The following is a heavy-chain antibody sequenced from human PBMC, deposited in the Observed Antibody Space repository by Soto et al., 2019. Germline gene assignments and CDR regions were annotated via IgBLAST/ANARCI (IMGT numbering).Heavy chain of an antibody. CDR2: IYHSGST. CDR3: ARVSGYYASSGYYLNGFDP. J-gene: IGHJ5*02. CDR1: GGSISSSNW. V-gene: IGHV4-4*02. Sequence: QVQLQESGPGLVKPSGTLSLTCAVSGGSISSSNWWSWVRQPPGKGLEWIGEIYHSGSTNYNPSLKSRVTMSVDKSKNHFSLTLSSVTAADTAVYYCARVSGYYASSGYYLNGFDPWGQGTLFTVSS. D-gene: IGHD3-22*01.